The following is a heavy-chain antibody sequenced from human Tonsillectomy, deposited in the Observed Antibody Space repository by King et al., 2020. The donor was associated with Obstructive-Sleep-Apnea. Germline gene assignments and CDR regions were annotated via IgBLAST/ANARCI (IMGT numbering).Heavy chain of an antibody. CDR1: GFTFSNAW. CDR3: TTDTDYYGSGSYPSFDY. CDR2: IKSKTDGGTT. D-gene: IGHD3-10*01. V-gene: IGHV3-15*01. J-gene: IGHJ4*02. Sequence: VQLVESGGGLVKPGGSLRLSCAASGFTFSNAWMSWVRQAPGKGLEWVGRIKSKTDGGTTDYAAPVKGRFTISRDDSKNTLYLQMNSLKTEDTAVYYCTTDTDYYGSGSYPSFDYWGKGTLVTVSS.